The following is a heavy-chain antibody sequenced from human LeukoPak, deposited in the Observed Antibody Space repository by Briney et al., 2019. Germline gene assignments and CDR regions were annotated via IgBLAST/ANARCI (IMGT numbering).Heavy chain of an antibody. Sequence: GGSLRLSCAASGFTFSSNWMHWVRQAPGEGRVWVSRINSDGSSTSYADSVKGRFTISRDHPKNTLYLQMTSLRDEHTAVYYCVIGVATVTGSIPFDNWGQGTLVTVCS. J-gene: IGHJ4*02. V-gene: IGHV3-74*01. CDR1: GFTFSSNW. CDR2: INSDGSST. CDR3: VIGVATVTGSIPFDN. D-gene: IGHD4-17*01.